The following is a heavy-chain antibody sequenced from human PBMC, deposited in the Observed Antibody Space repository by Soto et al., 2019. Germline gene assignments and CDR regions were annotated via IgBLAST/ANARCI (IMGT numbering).Heavy chain of an antibody. Sequence: EVQLVESGGGLIQPGGSLRLSCAAYGFTVSSNYMSWVRQAPGKGLEWASVIYSRGNTYYADSVKGRFTISRDNSKNTLYLQMNSLRAEDTAVYYCATRLDPIREDALDIWGQGTMVTVSS. CDR2: IYSRGNT. J-gene: IGHJ3*02. CDR1: GFTVSSNY. V-gene: IGHV3-53*01. D-gene: IGHD4-17*01. CDR3: ATRLDPIREDALDI.